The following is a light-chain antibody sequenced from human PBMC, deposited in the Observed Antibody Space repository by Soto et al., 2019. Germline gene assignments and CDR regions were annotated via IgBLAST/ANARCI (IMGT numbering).Light chain of an antibody. V-gene: IGLV2-23*01. CDR3: CSYADNGNGV. CDR2: EAT. CDR1: SSDVGTYNL. Sequence: QSALTQPASVSGSPGQSITISCTGTSSDVGTYNLVSWYQQYPGKAPKLILYEATKRPSGVSDRFSGSKFGNTASLTLSGLQAEDEADYHCCSYADNGNGVFGGGTKLTVL. J-gene: IGLJ3*02.